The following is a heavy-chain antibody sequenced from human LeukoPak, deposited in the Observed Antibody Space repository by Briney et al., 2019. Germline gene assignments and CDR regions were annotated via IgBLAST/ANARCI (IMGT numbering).Heavy chain of an antibody. CDR3: ARPYSSGWYGAHFDY. CDR2: VSHSGST. Sequence: SETLSLTCAVYGGSFTDYYWNWIRQPPGKGLEWIGEVSHSGSTNYNPSLKSRITISVDTSKNQFSLRLSSVTAADTAVYYCARPYSSGWYGAHFDYWGQGTLVTVSS. V-gene: IGHV4-34*01. CDR1: GGSFTDYY. J-gene: IGHJ4*02. D-gene: IGHD6-19*01.